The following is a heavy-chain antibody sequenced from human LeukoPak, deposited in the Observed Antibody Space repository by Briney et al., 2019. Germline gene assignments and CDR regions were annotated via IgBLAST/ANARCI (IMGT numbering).Heavy chain of an antibody. D-gene: IGHD2-15*01. Sequence: SETLSLTCTVSGGSISSSSYYWSWIRQPPGKGLEWIGEINHSGSTNYNPSLKSRVTISVDTSKNQFSLKLSSVTAADTAVYYCARKRVVVVAATLRGGWFDPWGQGTLVTVSS. V-gene: IGHV4-39*07. J-gene: IGHJ5*02. CDR1: GGSISSSSYY. CDR2: INHSGST. CDR3: ARKRVVVVAATLRGGWFDP.